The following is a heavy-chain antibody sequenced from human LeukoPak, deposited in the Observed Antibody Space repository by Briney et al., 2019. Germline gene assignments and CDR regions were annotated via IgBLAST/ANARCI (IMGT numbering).Heavy chain of an antibody. V-gene: IGHV4-4*02. CDR1: GGSISSSHW. Sequence: SETLSLTCAVSGGSISSSHWWSWVRQPPGKGLEWIVEIYHSGSTNYNPSLKSRVTISVDKSKNQFSLKLSSVTAADTAVYYCARKDYGSGSFSRSFDYWGQGTLVTVSS. J-gene: IGHJ4*02. D-gene: IGHD3-10*01. CDR3: ARKDYGSGSFSRSFDY. CDR2: IYHSGST.